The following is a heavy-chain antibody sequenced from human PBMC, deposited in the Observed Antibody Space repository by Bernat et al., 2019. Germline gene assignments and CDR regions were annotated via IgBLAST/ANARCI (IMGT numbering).Heavy chain of an antibody. Sequence: QVQLQQRGAGLLKPSETLSLTCAVYGGSFSGYYWSWIRQPPGKGLEWIGEINHSGSTNYNPSLKSRVTISVDTSKNQFSLKLSSVTAADTAVYYCARSGYYGSGSYPDYWGQGTLVTVSS. V-gene: IGHV4-34*01. D-gene: IGHD3-10*01. CDR3: ARSGYYGSGSYPDY. J-gene: IGHJ4*02. CDR2: INHSGST. CDR1: GGSFSGYY.